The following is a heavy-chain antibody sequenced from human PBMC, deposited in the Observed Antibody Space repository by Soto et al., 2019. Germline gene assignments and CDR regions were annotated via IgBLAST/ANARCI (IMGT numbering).Heavy chain of an antibody. CDR3: AKVSSSWYAGFFDL. CDR2: LSDSGISI. CDR1: GFTFSSHA. V-gene: IGHV3-23*01. J-gene: IGHJ4*02. D-gene: IGHD6-13*01. Sequence: VQLLESGGGLVQPGGSLRLSCTASGFTFSSHAMTWVRQAPGKGLEWVSGLSDSGISIYYADSVKDRLTISRDNSKNTLYLQIHTLKAEDTAVDYCAKVSSSWYAGFFDLWGQGTLVTVSS.